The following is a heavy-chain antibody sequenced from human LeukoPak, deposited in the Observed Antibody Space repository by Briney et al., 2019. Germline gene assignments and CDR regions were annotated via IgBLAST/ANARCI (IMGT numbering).Heavy chain of an antibody. J-gene: IGHJ6*03. Sequence: GGSLRLSCTASGFRFGGYSIHWVRQAPGKGLEWLSYISVSGTIHADSVMGRVTVSRDNAKNSLYLQMNSLRAEDTAVYYCARIRGSTLPISYMDVWGKGTTVTVSS. CDR1: GFRFGGYS. D-gene: IGHD6-13*01. CDR3: ARIRGSTLPISYMDV. CDR2: ISVSGT. V-gene: IGHV3-48*04.